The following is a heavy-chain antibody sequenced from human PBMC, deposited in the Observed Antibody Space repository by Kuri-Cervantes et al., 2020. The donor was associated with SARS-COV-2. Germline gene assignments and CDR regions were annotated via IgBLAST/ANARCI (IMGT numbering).Heavy chain of an antibody. J-gene: IGHJ3*02. Sequence: TLSLTCVVSGGSISVEGYSWSWIRQTPGKGLEWIGFIYHRGITYYNPSLQSRATMSVDKSKNQFSPSLTSVAAADTAVYFCARRSGDLDAFDIWGQGTIVTVSS. CDR2: IYHRGIT. CDR1: GGSISVEGYS. V-gene: IGHV4-30-2*01. D-gene: IGHD2-21*01. CDR3: ARRSGDLDAFDI.